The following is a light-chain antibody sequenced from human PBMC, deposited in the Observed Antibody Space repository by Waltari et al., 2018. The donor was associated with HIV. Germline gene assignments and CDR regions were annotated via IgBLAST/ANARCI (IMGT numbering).Light chain of an antibody. V-gene: IGKV3-20*01. Sequence: EIVLTQSPDTLSLSPGARATLSCRASQSVRSSHLAWYQRKRGQTPRLFIDSASRRATGIPDRFSGSGSGTDFTLTISRLEPEDFAVYYCQQYGSSPFTFGLGTRLEIK. CDR2: SAS. J-gene: IGKJ2*01. CDR1: QSVRSSH. CDR3: QQYGSSPFT.